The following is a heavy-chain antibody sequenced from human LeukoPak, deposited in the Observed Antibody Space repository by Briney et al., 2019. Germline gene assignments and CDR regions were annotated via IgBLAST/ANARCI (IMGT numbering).Heavy chain of an antibody. D-gene: IGHD4-17*01. CDR1: GFTFSNFA. V-gene: IGHV3-23*01. CDR3: SRDPNGDYVGAFDFQR. J-gene: IGHJ1*01. CDR2: IRGTSGGT. Sequence: GGSLRLSCAVSGFTFSNFAMTWVRQAPGRGLECVSTIRGTSGGTEYADSVRGRFTISRDNSKSTLYLQMNSLRAEDTAIYYCSRDPNGDYVGAFDFQRWGQGTLVTVSS.